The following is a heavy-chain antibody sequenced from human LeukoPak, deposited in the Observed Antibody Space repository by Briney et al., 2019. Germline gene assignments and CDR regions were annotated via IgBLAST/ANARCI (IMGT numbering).Heavy chain of an antibody. J-gene: IGHJ6*02. CDR1: GFTFSSYA. CDR2: ISYDGSNK. V-gene: IGHV3-30-3*01. CDR3: ARMVDTAMTGPHYYYYGMDV. Sequence: GGSLRLSCAASGFTFSSYAMHWVRQAPGKGLEWVAVISYDGSNKYYADSVKGRFTIFRDNSKNTLYLQMNSLRAEDTAVYYCARMVDTAMTGPHYYYYGMDVWGQGTTVTVSS. D-gene: IGHD5-18*01.